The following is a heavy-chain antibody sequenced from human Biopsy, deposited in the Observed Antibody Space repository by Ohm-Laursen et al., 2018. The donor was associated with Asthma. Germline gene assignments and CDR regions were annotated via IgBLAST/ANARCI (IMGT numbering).Heavy chain of an antibody. CDR3: ASRGGDFWSGYYMDY. CDR2: ISFGGRYE. J-gene: IGHJ4*02. D-gene: IGHD3-3*01. Sequence: SLRLSCAASGFSFGSFGMHCVRQVPGKGPEWVALISFGGRYEYYADSVKGRFTISRDNPMKRLYLQMSSLTAEDTAVYYCASRGGDFWSGYYMDYWGQGTLVTVSS. V-gene: IGHV3-30*03. CDR1: GFSFGSFG.